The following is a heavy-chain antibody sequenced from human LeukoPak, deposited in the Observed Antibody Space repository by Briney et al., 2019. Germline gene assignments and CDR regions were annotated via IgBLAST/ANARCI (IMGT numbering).Heavy chain of an antibody. CDR3: ARGDGYSSSWYQWYFDY. V-gene: IGHV3-74*01. D-gene: IGHD6-13*01. CDR1: GFTFSSYW. J-gene: IGHJ4*02. CDR2: INSDGSST. Sequence: GGSLRLSCAASGFTFSSYWMHWVRQAPGKGLVWVSRINSDGSSTSYADSAKGRFTISRDNAKNTLYLQMNSLRAEDTAVYYCARGDGYSSSWYQWYFDYWGQGTLVTVSS.